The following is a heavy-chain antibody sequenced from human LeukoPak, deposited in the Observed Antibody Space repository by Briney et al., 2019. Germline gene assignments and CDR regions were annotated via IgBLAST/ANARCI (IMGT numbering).Heavy chain of an antibody. J-gene: IGHJ4*02. V-gene: IGHV3-73*01. CDR1: GFTFSGSA. CDR3: TSRLTTVTTVY. D-gene: IGHD4-17*01. CDR2: IRSKANSYAT. Sequence: PGGSLRLSCAASGFTFSGSAMHWVRQASGKGLKWVGRIRSKANSYATAYAASVKGRFTISRDDSKNTAYLQMNSLKTEDTAVYYCTSRLTTVTTVYWGQGTLVTVSS.